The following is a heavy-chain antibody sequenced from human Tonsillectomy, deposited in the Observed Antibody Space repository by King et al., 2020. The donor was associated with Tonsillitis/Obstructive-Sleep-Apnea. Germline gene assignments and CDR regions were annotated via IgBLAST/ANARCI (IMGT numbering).Heavy chain of an antibody. Sequence: VQLVESGGGVVQPGRSLRLSCAASGFTFSTYAMHWVRQAPGKGLEWVAVIWYDGSNKNYADSVKGRFTLSRDNSKNTLYPQMNSLRAEDTAVYFCARPTVDIVATIGVALAYWGQGTLVTVSS. CDR1: GFTFSTYA. J-gene: IGHJ4*02. V-gene: IGHV3-33*01. D-gene: IGHD5-12*01. CDR2: IWYDGSNK. CDR3: ARPTVDIVATIGVALAY.